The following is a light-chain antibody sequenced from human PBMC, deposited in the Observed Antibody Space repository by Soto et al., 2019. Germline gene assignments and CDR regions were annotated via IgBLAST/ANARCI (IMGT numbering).Light chain of an antibody. CDR3: ETWDSNTHKV. Sequence: QSVLTQSSSASASLGSSVKLTCTLSSGHSSYIIAWHQQQPGKAPRYLMKLEGSGSYNKGSGVPDRFSGSSSGADRYLTISILQFEDEADYYCETWDSNTHKVFDGGTKLTVL. J-gene: IGLJ3*02. V-gene: IGLV4-60*02. CDR2: LEGSGSY. CDR1: SGHSSYI.